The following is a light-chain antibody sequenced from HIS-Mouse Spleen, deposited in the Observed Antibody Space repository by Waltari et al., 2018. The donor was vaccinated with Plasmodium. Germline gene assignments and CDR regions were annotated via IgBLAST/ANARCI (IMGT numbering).Light chain of an antibody. CDR1: QEISNY. CDR3: QQYDNLPT. J-gene: IGKJ5*01. V-gene: IGKV1-33*01. CDR2: DAS. Sequence: DIQMTQSPSSLSASVGDRVTITCQASQEISNYLNWYQQKPGKAPKLLIYDASNLETGFPSRFSGSGSGTDFTFTISSLQPEDIATYYCQQYDNLPTFGQGTRLEIK.